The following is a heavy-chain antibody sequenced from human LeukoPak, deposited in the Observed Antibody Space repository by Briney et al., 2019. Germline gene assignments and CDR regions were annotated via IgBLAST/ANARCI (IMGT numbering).Heavy chain of an antibody. Sequence: SETLSLTCDLCGYSISNDYYWVWLRQPPGKGLEWIGSIYHTGSSYYNPSLKSRVAISVDTSKNELFLKMRSVTAADTAVYYCARGGIVVAVYFDFRGRGTLVTVSS. V-gene: IGHV4-38-2*01. CDR2: IYHTGSS. J-gene: IGHJ4*02. CDR1: GYSISNDYY. D-gene: IGHD2-15*01. CDR3: ARGGIVVAVYFDF.